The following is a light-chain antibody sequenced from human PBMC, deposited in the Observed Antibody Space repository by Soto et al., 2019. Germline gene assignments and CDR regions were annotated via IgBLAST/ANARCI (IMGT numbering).Light chain of an antibody. V-gene: IGKV3-20*01. CDR3: HQFGNSPQT. CDR2: GPS. Sequence: EIVLTQSPGTLSLSPGERATLSCRASQNITSSHIAWYQQQPGQAPRLLIYGPSTRATGIPDRFSGGGSGTDFTLSITGLEPEDFAVYYCHQFGNSPQTFGHGTKVEVK. CDR1: QNITSSH. J-gene: IGKJ1*01.